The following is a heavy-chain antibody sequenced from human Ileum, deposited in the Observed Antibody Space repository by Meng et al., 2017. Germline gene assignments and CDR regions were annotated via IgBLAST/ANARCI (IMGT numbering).Heavy chain of an antibody. D-gene: IGHD3-10*01. CDR2: ISPSESDV. CDR3: ARVKTIRDPFDY. V-gene: IGHV5-51*01. CDR1: GYSFTNYW. J-gene: IGHJ4*02. Sequence: GGLLRLSCKGSGYSFTNYWVGWVRQRPGKGLEWMGIISPSESDVRYSPSFQGQVTISADKSISTAYLHWSSLKASDIAMYYCARVKTIRDPFDYWGQGTLVTVSS.